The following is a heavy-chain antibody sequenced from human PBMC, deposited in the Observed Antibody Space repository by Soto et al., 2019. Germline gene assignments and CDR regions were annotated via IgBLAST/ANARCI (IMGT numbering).Heavy chain of an antibody. D-gene: IGHD3-10*01. V-gene: IGHV4-30-4*01. J-gene: IGHJ4*02. CDR2: IYYSGST. Sequence: QVQLQESGPGLVKPSQTLSLTCTVSGGSISSGDYYWSWIRQPPGKGLEWIGYIYYSGSTYYNPSLKSRVTISVDPSKNPFSLKLRSVTAADTAVYYCARVGGFGATTIDYWGQGTLVTVSS. CDR3: ARVGGFGATTIDY. CDR1: GGSISSGDYY.